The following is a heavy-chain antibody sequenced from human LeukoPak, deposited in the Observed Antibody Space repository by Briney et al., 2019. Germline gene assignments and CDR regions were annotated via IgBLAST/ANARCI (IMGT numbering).Heavy chain of an antibody. CDR2: IYYSGST. CDR1: GGSISSGEYY. D-gene: IGHD3-22*01. J-gene: IGHJ3*02. Sequence: SETLSLTCTVSGGSISSGEYYWSWIRQPPGKGLEWIGYIYYSGSTYYNPSLKSRVTISVDTSKHQFSLKLSSVTAADTAVYYCARTMYYYDSSGYFAFDIWGQGTMVPVPS. V-gene: IGHV4-30-4*01. CDR3: ARTMYYYDSSGYFAFDI.